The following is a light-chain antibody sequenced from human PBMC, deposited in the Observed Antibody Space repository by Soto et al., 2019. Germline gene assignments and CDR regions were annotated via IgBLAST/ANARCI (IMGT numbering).Light chain of an antibody. CDR2: RND. Sequence: QAVVTQPPSASGTPGQRVTISCFGSSSNIGSNYVYWYQQFPGSAPKLLIYRNDQRPSGVPDRFSGSKSGTSASLAISGPRSEDEADYYCAAWDDSLSAVVFGGGTKLTVL. V-gene: IGLV1-47*01. CDR3: AAWDDSLSAVV. J-gene: IGLJ2*01. CDR1: SSNIGSNY.